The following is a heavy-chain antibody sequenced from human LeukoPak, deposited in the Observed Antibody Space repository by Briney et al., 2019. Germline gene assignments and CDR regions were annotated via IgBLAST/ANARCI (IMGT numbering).Heavy chain of an antibody. Sequence: ASVKVSCKASGYTFTSYGISWARQAPGQGLEWMGWISAYNGDTNYAQKLQGRVTMTTDTSTSTAYMELRSLRSDDTAVYYCASRGSYSRYFDYWGQGTLVTVSS. D-gene: IGHD1-26*01. CDR1: GYTFTSYG. CDR2: ISAYNGDT. J-gene: IGHJ4*02. V-gene: IGHV1-18*01. CDR3: ASRGSYSRYFDY.